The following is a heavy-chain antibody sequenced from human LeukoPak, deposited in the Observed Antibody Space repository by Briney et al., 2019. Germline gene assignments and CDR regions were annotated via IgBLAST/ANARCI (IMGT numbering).Heavy chain of an antibody. J-gene: IGHJ4*02. Sequence: GSLRLSCAASGFTFSGYAMNWVRQTPGKGLEWVSAISGSGGSSYYADSVKGRFTISRDHSKNTLYLQMNSLRAEDTAVYYCARDHHYYDSSGHSWGQGTLVTVSS. CDR3: ARDHHYYDSSGHS. CDR1: GFTFSGYA. V-gene: IGHV3-23*01. D-gene: IGHD3-22*01. CDR2: ISGSGGSS.